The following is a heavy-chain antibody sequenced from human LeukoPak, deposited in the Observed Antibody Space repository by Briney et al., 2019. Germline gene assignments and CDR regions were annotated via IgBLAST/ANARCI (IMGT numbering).Heavy chain of an antibody. CDR2: IYYSGST. J-gene: IGHJ6*03. D-gene: IGHD1-1*01. CDR1: GGSISSYY. V-gene: IGHV4-59*01. Sequence: KPSATLSLTCTVSGGSISSYYWSWIRQPPGKGLEWSGYIYYSGSTNYNPSLKSRVTISVDTSKNQFSLKLSSVTAAATAVYYCATALGTTGIRPRYYYYYMDVWGKGATVTVSS. CDR3: ATALGTTGIRPRYYYYYMDV.